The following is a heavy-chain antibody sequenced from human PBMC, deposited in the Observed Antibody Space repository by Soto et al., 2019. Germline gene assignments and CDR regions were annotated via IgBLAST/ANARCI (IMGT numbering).Heavy chain of an antibody. CDR3: ARGPGYSYGPHAFDI. J-gene: IGHJ3*02. CDR1: GGTFSSYA. V-gene: IGHV1-69*06. D-gene: IGHD5-18*01. CDR2: IIPIFGTA. Sequence: SVKVSCKASGGTFSSYAISWVRQAPGQGLEWMGGIIPIFGTANYAQKFQGRVTITADKSTSTAYMELSSLRSEDTALYYCARGPGYSYGPHAFDIWGQGTMVTVSS.